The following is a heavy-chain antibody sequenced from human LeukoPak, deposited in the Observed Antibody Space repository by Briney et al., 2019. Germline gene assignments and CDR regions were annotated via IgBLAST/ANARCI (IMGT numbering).Heavy chain of an antibody. V-gene: IGHV3-13*04. Sequence: PGGSLRLSCAASGFTFSSCDMHWVRQATGKGLEWVSAIATAGDTYYPGSVKGRFTISRENAKNSLYLQMNSLRAGDTAVYYCARVGGYSSSWGAFDFWGQGTMVTVSS. D-gene: IGHD6-13*01. CDR1: GFTFSSCD. J-gene: IGHJ3*01. CDR3: ARVGGYSSSWGAFDF. CDR2: IATAGDT.